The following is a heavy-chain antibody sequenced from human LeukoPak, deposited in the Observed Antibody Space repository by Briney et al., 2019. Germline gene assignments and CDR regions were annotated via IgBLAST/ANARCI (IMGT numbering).Heavy chain of an antibody. D-gene: IGHD5-12*01. V-gene: IGHV4-39*01. J-gene: IGHJ6*03. CDR1: GGSISSSSYY. CDR2: IYYSGST. CDR3: WANHTSSYDYYYYYYMDV. Sequence: SETLSLTCTVSGGSISSSSYYWGWIRQPPGKGLEWIGSIYYSGSTYYNPSLKSRVTISVDTSKNQFSLKLSSVTAADTAVYYCWANHTSSYDYYYYYYMDVWGKGTTVTVSS.